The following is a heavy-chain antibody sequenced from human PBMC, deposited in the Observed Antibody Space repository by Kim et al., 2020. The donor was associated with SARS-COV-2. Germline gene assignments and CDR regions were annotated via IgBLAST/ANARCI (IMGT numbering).Heavy chain of an antibody. J-gene: IGHJ4*02. Sequence: GGSLRLSCAAAGFTFSYYAMHWVRQAPGKGLEWLAVISYDGSSKYYADSVEGRFTISRDNSINTLYLQMNSLTTETTAVYYCARGDRAYSSKAQDWGQGTLVTVSS. D-gene: IGHD6-19*01. CDR1: GFTFSYYA. V-gene: IGHV3-30-3*01. CDR2: ISYDGSSK. CDR3: ARGDRAYSSKAQD.